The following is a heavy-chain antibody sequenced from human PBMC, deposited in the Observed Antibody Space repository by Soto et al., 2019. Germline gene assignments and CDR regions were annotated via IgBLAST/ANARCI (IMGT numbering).Heavy chain of an antibody. D-gene: IGHD1-26*01. V-gene: IGHV1-69*13. J-gene: IGHJ6*02. CDR3: ARERKLLRAALYYYYYDMDV. CDR1: GGTFSSYA. Sequence: AAAAKVTCQASGGTFSSYAICWVRHAPGQPLDSMGGIIPIFGTANYAQKFRGRVTITADESTSTAYMELSSLRSEDTAVYYCARERKLLRAALYYYYYDMDVWGQGTTLTVS. CDR2: IIPIFGTA.